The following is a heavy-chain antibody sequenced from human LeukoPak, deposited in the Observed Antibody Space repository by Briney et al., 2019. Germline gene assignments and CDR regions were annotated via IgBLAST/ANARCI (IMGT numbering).Heavy chain of an antibody. Sequence: GGSLRLSCAASGFTFSSYAMSWVRQAPGKGLVWVSRINGDGSSTTYVDSVKGRFTISRDNAKNTLYLELNNLRAEDTAVYYCARAAITSHAFDIWGQGTMVTVSS. D-gene: IGHD3-10*01. V-gene: IGHV3-74*03. CDR3: ARAAITSHAFDI. CDR1: GFTFSSYA. J-gene: IGHJ3*02. CDR2: INGDGSST.